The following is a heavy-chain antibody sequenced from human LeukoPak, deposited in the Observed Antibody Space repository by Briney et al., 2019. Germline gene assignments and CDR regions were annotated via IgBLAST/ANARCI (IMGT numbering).Heavy chain of an antibody. J-gene: IGHJ4*02. CDR1: GGSISSGGYY. D-gene: IGHD1-1*01. Sequence: SQTLSLTCTVSGGSISSGGYYWSWIRQHPGKDLEWIGYIYYSGSTYYNPSLKSRVTISVDTSKNQFSLKLSSVTAADTAVYYCASHRRTGTHYWGQGTLVTVSS. V-gene: IGHV4-31*03. CDR3: ASHRRTGTHY. CDR2: IYYSGST.